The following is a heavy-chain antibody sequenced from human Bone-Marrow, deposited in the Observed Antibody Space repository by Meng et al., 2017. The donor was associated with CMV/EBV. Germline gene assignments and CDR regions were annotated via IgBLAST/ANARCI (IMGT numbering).Heavy chain of an antibody. D-gene: IGHD6-13*01. Sequence: VSGATMSGTDHYWAWIRHHPERGLEWIGYIHYTGSTLYNPSLRSRLTISIDTSKSQFTLNVTSVTAADTAVYYCVRELMAPAAIDFWGQGTLVTVSS. CDR2: IHYTGST. J-gene: IGHJ4*02. CDR1: GATMSGTDHY. CDR3: VRELMAPAAIDF. V-gene: IGHV4-31*02.